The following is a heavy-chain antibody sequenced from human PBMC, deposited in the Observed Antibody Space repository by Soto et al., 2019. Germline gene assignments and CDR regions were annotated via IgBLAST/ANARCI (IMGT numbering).Heavy chain of an antibody. Sequence: SETQSPPSTVFGGNITNHGGSWIRQPPGKGLEWIGYIYYTGSTNYNPSLKSRVTMSVDTSKNQCSLNLTSLFAADTAIYYCARANWYSEYWGQGTLVTVSS. CDR2: IYYTGST. V-gene: IGHV4-59*11. CDR1: GGNITNHG. J-gene: IGHJ4*02. D-gene: IGHD7-27*01. CDR3: ARANWYSEY.